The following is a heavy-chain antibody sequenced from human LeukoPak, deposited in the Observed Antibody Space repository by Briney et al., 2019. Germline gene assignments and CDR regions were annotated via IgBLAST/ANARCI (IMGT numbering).Heavy chain of an antibody. CDR2: FDPEDGET. CDR3: ATSLDILTGSGFDY. D-gene: IGHD3-9*01. Sequence: ASVNVSCKVSGYTLTELSMHWVRQAPGKGLEWMGGFDPEDGETIYAQKFQGRVTMTEDTSTDTAYMELSSLRSEDTAVYYCATSLDILTGSGFDYWGQGTLVTVSS. J-gene: IGHJ4*02. V-gene: IGHV1-24*01. CDR1: GYTLTELS.